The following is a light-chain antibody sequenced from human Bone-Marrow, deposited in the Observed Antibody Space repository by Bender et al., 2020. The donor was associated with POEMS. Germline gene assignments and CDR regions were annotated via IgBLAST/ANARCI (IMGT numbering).Light chain of an antibody. V-gene: IGLV2-14*03. CDR1: SSDVGGNNY. CDR3: SSYTTSRTYV. J-gene: IGLJ1*01. Sequence: QSALTQPASASGSPGQSITISCTGTSSDVGGNNYVSWYQHYPGKAPKVIIFDVTNRPSGVSNRFSGSKSGNTASLTISGLQAEDEGDYYCSSYTTSRTYVFGAGTTVSVL. CDR2: DVT.